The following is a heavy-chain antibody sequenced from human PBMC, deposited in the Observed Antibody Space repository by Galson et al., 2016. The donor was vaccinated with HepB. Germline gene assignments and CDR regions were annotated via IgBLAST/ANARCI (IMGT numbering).Heavy chain of an antibody. CDR1: GFIVNNNY. CDR2: IYSDGST. CDR3: ARDPYYYDSRGYTTGFDV. Sequence: LRLSCAASGFIVNNNYMNWVRQAPGKGLEWVSVIYSDGSTYYADSVKGRFTISGDNSKNMLYFQMNTLRAEDTAVYYCARDPYYYDSRGYTTGFDVWGQGTMVTVSS. J-gene: IGHJ3*01. V-gene: IGHV3-53*01. D-gene: IGHD3-22*01.